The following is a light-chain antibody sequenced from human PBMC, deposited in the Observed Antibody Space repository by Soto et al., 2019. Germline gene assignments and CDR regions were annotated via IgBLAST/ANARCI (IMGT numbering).Light chain of an antibody. CDR1: NSNIGSNT. Sequence: QSVLIQPPSASGTPGQRVTISCSGSNSNIGSNTVNWYQQLPGTAPKLLIHSNNQRPSGVPDRFSGSMSGTSASLAISGLQTDDEADYHCAARDDSLNGPVFGGVTKLTVL. CDR2: SNN. CDR3: AARDDSLNGPV. J-gene: IGLJ3*02. V-gene: IGLV1-44*01.